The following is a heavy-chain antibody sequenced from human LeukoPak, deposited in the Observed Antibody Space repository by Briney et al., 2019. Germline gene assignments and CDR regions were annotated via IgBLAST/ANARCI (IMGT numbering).Heavy chain of an antibody. CDR3: ARGKDDAFDI. CDR1: GFMVSSNY. CDR2: IYSGGST. V-gene: IGHV3-53*01. Sequence: RSLRLSCAASGFMVSSNYMSWVPQAPGKGLEWVSVIYSGGSTYYADSVKGRFTISRDNSKNTLYLQMNSLRAEDTAMYYCARGKDDAFDIWGQGTMVTVSS. J-gene: IGHJ3*02.